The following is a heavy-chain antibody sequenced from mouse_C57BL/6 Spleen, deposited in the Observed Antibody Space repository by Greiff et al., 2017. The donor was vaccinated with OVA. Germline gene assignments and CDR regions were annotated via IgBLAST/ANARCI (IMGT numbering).Heavy chain of an antibody. CDR1: GFTFSDYG. CDR2: ISSGSSTI. CDR3: APYYYGKGDYYFDY. D-gene: IGHD1-1*01. Sequence: EVKLMESGGGLVKPGGSLKLSCAASGFTFSDYGMHWVRQAPEKGLEWVAYISSGSSTIYYADTVKGRFTISRDNAKNTLFLQMTSLRSEDTAMYYCAPYYYGKGDYYFDYWGQGTTLTVSS. V-gene: IGHV5-17*01. J-gene: IGHJ2*01.